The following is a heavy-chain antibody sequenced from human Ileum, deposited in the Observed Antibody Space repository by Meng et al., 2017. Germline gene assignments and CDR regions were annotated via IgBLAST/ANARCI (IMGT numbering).Heavy chain of an antibody. D-gene: IGHD3-10*01. CDR3: AKATYLGSGYYFDY. CDR1: GDSINRGYHY. CDR2: IYSSGRT. V-gene: IGHV4-30-4*01. J-gene: IGHJ4*02. Sequence: QVQLQESGPGLVKPSQTLSLTCAGSGDSINRGYHYWTWIRQPPGKGPEWMGYIYSSGRTYYTPSLKGRLTISADTSQSTFSLKLNSVTATDTAVYFCAKATYLGSGYYFDYWGQGALVTVSS.